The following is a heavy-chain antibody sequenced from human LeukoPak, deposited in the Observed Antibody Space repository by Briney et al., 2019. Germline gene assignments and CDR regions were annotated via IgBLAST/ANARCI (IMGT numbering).Heavy chain of an antibody. D-gene: IGHD3-16*01. Sequence: SETLSLTCAVYGGSFSGYYWSWIRQPPGKGLEWIGEINHSGSTYYNPSLKSRVTISVDTSKNQFSLKLSSVTAADTAVYYCARRGGDMPARGFMDVWGKGTTVTVSS. CDR1: GGSFSGYY. J-gene: IGHJ6*03. CDR2: INHSGST. CDR3: ARRGGDMPARGFMDV. V-gene: IGHV4-34*01.